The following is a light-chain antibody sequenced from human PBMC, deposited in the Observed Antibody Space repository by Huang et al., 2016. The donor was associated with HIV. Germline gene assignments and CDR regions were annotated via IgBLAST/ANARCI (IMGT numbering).Light chain of an antibody. Sequence: DIKMTQSPSSVSASVGDRVTIPCRASQGISSWLGWYQQKPGKAPKFLIYAASSLESVVPSRCSGSGSGTDFTLTISSLQPEDFATYYCQQANTFPYTFGQGTKLKIK. J-gene: IGKJ2*01. V-gene: IGKV1-12*01. CDR2: AAS. CDR3: QQANTFPYT. CDR1: QGISSW.